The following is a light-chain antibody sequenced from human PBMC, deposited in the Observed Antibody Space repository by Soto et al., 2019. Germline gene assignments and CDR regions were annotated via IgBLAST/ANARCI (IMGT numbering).Light chain of an antibody. CDR1: QSDSSNY. J-gene: IGKJ1*01. Sequence: EIVMTQSPATLSVSPGERATLSCRASQSDSSNYLIWYQQKPGQAPRPLIYGASSRVPGIPDRFSGSGSGTDFTLTISRLEPEDFAVFYCQQHGTTPWTFGQGTKVDIK. CDR2: GAS. CDR3: QQHGTTPWT. V-gene: IGKV3-20*01.